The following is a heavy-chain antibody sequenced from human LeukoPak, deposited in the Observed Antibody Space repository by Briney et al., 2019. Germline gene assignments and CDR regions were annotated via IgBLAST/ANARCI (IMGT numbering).Heavy chain of an antibody. CDR1: GFTFSSYV. Sequence: GGSLILSCAASGFTFSSYVMSWVRRAPGKGLESVSGISGGGAKTYNADSVKGRFTISRDNSKNTLYLQMNSLRAEDTAVYYCAKRGDSNSWYYFNYWGQGTLVTVSS. V-gene: IGHV3-23*01. J-gene: IGHJ4*02. CDR2: ISGGGAKT. CDR3: AKRGDSNSWYYFNY. D-gene: IGHD6-13*01.